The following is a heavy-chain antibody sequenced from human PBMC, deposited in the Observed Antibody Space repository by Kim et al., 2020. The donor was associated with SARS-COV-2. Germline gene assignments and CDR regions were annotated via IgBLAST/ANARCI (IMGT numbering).Heavy chain of an antibody. J-gene: IGHJ6*02. CDR3: ARVGDYGDQGDRFYYYYGMVV. V-gene: IGHV3-33*05. CDR1: GFTFSSYG. Sequence: GGSLRLSCAASGFTFSSYGMHWVRQAPGKGLEWVAVISYDGSNKYYADSVKGRFTISRDNSKNTLYLQMNSLSAEDTAVYYCARVGDYGDQGDRFYYYYGMVVCGQGSTVTVSS. D-gene: IGHD4-17*01. CDR2: ISYDGSNK.